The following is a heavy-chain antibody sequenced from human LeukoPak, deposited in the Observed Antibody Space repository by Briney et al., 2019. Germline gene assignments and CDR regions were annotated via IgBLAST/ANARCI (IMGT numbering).Heavy chain of an antibody. D-gene: IGHD3-10*01. CDR2: INHRENS. CDR1: GGSFTGYY. Sequence: SETLSLTCSVDGGSFTGYYWTWIRQAPGKGPEWIGEINHRENSNYNPSLKSRVTLSIDTSKKQFSLHLTSLTAADTAVYFCARERGARGFGSQLDYWGQGTLVTVSS. J-gene: IGHJ4*02. CDR3: ARERGARGFGSQLDY. V-gene: IGHV4-34*01.